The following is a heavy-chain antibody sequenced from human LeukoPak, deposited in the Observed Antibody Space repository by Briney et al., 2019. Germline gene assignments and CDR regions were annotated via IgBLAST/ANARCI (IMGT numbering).Heavy chain of an antibody. CDR2: IYYSGST. V-gene: IGHV4-61*05. CDR3: ARQGGEQLWTFDY. D-gene: IGHD5-18*01. Sequence: SETLSLTCTVSGGSISSSSYYWSWIRQPPGKGLEWIGYIYYSGSTNYNPSLKSRVTISVDTSKNQFSLKLSSVTAADTAVYYCARQGGEQLWTFDYWGQGTLVTVSS. J-gene: IGHJ4*02. CDR1: GGSISSSSYY.